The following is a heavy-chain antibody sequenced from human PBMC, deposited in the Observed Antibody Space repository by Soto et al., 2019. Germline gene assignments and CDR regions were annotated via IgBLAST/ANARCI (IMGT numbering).Heavy chain of an antibody. V-gene: IGHV1-8*01. CDR3: ARRGYSSSWYYYYYYGMDV. CDR1: GYTFTSYD. CDR2: MNPNSGNT. Sequence: VASVKVSCKASGYTFTSYDMNWVRQATGQGLEWMGWMNPNSGNTGYAQKFQGRVTMTRNTSISTAYMELSSLRSEDTAVYYCARRGYSSSWYYYYYYGMDVWGQGTTVTVSS. D-gene: IGHD6-13*01. J-gene: IGHJ6*02.